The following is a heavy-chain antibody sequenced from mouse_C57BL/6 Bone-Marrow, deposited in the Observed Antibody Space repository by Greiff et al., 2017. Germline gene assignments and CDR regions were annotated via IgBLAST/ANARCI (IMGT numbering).Heavy chain of an antibody. CDR2: IYPSDSET. D-gene: IGHD2-5*01. J-gene: IGHJ1*03. V-gene: IGHV1-61*01. Sequence: QVHVKQPGAELVRPGSSVKLSCKASGYTFTSYWMDWVKQRPGQGLEWIGNIYPSDSETHYNQKFKDKATLTVDKSSSTAYMQLSSLTSEDSAVYYCARRGVYSNSYWYFDVWGTGTTVTVSS. CDR1: GYTFTSYW. CDR3: ARRGVYSNSYWYFDV.